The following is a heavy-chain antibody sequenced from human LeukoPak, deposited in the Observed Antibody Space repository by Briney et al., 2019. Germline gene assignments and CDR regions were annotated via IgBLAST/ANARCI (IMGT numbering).Heavy chain of an antibody. D-gene: IGHD2-2*01. CDR2: ISYDGSNK. Sequence: GRSLRLSCAASGFTFSIYGMHWVRQAPGKGLWWGSVISYDGSNKYYADSVKGRFTISRDNSKNTLYLQMNSLRAEDTAVYYCAKEVIVVVPAAIYYFDYWGQGTLITVSS. V-gene: IGHV3-30*18. CDR3: AKEVIVVVPAAIYYFDY. CDR1: GFTFSIYG. J-gene: IGHJ4*02.